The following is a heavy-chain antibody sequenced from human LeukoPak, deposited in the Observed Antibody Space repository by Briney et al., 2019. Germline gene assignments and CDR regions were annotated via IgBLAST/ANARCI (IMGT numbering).Heavy chain of an antibody. V-gene: IGHV3-11*01. CDR1: GFTFSDYY. D-gene: IGHD3-22*01. CDR3: ARVPTYYYDSSGDADYFDY. CDR2: VSRTGNTI. J-gene: IGHJ4*02. Sequence: GGSLRLSCAASGFTFSDYYMAWIRQAPGKGLEWVSYVSRTGNTIYYADSVRGRFTISRDNAKKSVYLQMNSLRDEDTAVYYCARVPTYYYDSSGDADYFDYWGQGTLVTVSS.